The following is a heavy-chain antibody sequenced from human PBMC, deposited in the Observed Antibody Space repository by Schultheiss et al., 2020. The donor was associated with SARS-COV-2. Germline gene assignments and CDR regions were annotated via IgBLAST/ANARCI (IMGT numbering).Heavy chain of an antibody. J-gene: IGHJ4*02. CDR2: IWYDGSNK. Sequence: GGSLRLSCAASGFTFDSYGMHWVRQAPGKGLEWVAVIWYDGSNKYYADSVKGRFTISRDNSKNTLYLQMNSLRAEDTAVYYCAKDPPDYGDVSLYYFDYWGQGTLVTVSS. CDR1: GFTFDSYG. CDR3: AKDPPDYGDVSLYYFDY. D-gene: IGHD4-17*01. V-gene: IGHV3-33*06.